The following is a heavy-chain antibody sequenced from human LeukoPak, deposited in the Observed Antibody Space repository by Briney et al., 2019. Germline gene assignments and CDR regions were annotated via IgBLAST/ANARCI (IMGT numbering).Heavy chain of an antibody. CDR3: ARARYYSDAGSYFIDQ. V-gene: IGHV4-59*11. J-gene: IGHJ5*02. CDR2: VFSTGSP. CDR1: GGSISGHY. D-gene: IGHD3-10*01. Sequence: PSETLSLTCTVSGGSISGHYWSWIRQSPEKGLESIAYVFSTGSPNYNPSLESRGTISVDTSKNQISLTLISVTAADTALYYCARARYYSDAGSYFIDQWGLGTPVTVSS.